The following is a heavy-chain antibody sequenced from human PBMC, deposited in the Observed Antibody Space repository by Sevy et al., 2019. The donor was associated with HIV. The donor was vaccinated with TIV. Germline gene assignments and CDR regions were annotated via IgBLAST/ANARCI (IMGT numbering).Heavy chain of an antibody. CDR2: INHSGST. Sequence: SETLSLTCAVYGGSFSGYYWSWIRQPPGKGLEWIGEINHSGSTYYNPSLKSRVTISVDTSKNQFSLKLSSVTAADTAVYYCARGLYSGSYYSPEEYYFDYWGQGTLVTVSS. V-gene: IGHV4-34*01. CDR1: GGSFSGYY. D-gene: IGHD1-26*01. J-gene: IGHJ4*02. CDR3: ARGLYSGSYYSPEEYYFDY.